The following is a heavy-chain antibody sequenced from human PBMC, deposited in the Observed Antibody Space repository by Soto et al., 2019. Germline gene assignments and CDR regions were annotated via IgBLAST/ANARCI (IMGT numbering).Heavy chain of an antibody. D-gene: IGHD1-1*01. CDR1: GGSISSGDYY. CDR3: ARDSWNDVGGNWFDP. CDR2: IYYSGST. Sequence: PSETLSLTCTVSGGSISSGDYYWSWIRQPPGKGLEWIGYIYYSGSTYYNPSLKSRVTISVDTSKNQFSLKLSSVTAADTAVYYCARDSWNDVGGNWFDPWGQGTLVTVSS. J-gene: IGHJ5*02. V-gene: IGHV4-30-4*01.